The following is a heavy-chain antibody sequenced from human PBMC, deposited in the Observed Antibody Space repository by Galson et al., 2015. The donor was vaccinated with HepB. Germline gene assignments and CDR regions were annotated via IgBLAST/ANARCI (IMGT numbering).Heavy chain of an antibody. V-gene: IGHV7-4-1*02. CDR2: INTNTGNP. CDR3: ASASGGEMYYYGSGSYAFDI. Sequence: CKASGYTFTNYAMNWVRQAPGQGPEWMGWINTNTGNPTYAQGFTGRFVFSLDTSVSTAYLQISSLKAEDTAVYYCASASGGEMYYYGSGSYAFDIWGQGTMVTVPS. D-gene: IGHD3-10*01. CDR1: GYTFTNYA. J-gene: IGHJ3*02.